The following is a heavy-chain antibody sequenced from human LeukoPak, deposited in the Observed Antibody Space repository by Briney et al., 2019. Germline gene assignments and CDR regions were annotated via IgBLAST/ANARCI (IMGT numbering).Heavy chain of an antibody. Sequence: GGSLRPSCAASGFTFSSAGMRWVRQTPGKGLEWVAVISYEGNNKFYADSVKGRFTISRDNSKNTLYLQMNSLRAEDTAVYYCAKDRGKWLELPYYFVSWGQGTLATVSS. CDR1: GFTFSSAG. CDR3: AKDRGKWLELPYYFVS. D-gene: IGHD5-24*01. V-gene: IGHV3-30*18. J-gene: IGHJ4*02. CDR2: ISYEGNNK.